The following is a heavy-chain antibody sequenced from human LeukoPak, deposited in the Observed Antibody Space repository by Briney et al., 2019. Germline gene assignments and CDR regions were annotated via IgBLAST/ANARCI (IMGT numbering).Heavy chain of an antibody. CDR1: VFTFSSYS. J-gene: IGHJ3*02. Sequence: PGGSLRLSCAASVFTFSSYSMNGVCEAPGKGVEWVSSISSSSSYIYYADSVKGRFTISRDNAKNSLYLQMNSLRAEDTAVYYCARASVDDYGDYENAFDIWGQGTMVTVSS. CDR3: ARASVDDYGDYENAFDI. D-gene: IGHD4-17*01. CDR2: ISSSSSYI. V-gene: IGHV3-21*01.